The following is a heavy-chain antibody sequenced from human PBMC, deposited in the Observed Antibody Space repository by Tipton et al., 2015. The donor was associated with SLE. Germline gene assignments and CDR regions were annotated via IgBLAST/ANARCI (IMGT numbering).Heavy chain of an antibody. CDR2: IYYSGST. J-gene: IGHJ4*02. V-gene: IGHV4-59*12. CDR1: GGSISSYY. D-gene: IGHD2/OR15-2a*01. Sequence: LRLSCTVSGGSISSYYWSWIRQPPGKGLEWIGYIYYSGSTNYNPSLKSRVTISVDTSKNQFSLKLSSVTAADTAVYYCARAFQNYFDYWGQGTLVTVSS. CDR3: ARAFQNYFDY.